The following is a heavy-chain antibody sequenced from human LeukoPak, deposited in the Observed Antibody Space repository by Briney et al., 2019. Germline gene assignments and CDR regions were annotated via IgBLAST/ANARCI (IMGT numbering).Heavy chain of an antibody. CDR1: GFTFSSYE. J-gene: IGHJ4*02. CDR3: ARYRTYFDH. V-gene: IGHV3-48*03. Sequence: PGGSLRLSCAASGFTFSSYEMNWVRQAPGKGLEWVSYISNSGSTRYYADSVKGRFTISRDNARNSLYLQMSNMRVEDTAVFYCARYRTYFDHWGQGTLVTVSS. CDR2: ISNSGSTR. D-gene: IGHD1-1*01.